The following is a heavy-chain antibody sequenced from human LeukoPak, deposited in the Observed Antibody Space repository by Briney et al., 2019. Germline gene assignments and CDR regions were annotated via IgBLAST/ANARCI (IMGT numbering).Heavy chain of an antibody. CDR2: INPNSGGT. CDR1: GYTFTSYD. V-gene: IGHV1-2*02. D-gene: IGHD6-19*01. Sequence: ASVKVSCKASGYTFTSYDINWVRQAPGQGLEWMGWINPNSGGTNYAQKFQGRVTMTRDTSISTAYMELSRLRSDDTAVYYCAREDSSGWYLWGGAFDIWGQGTMVTVSS. CDR3: AREDSSGWYLWGGAFDI. J-gene: IGHJ3*02.